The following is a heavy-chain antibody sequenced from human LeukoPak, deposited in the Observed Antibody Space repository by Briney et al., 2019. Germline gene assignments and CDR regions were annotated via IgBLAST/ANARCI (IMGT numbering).Heavy chain of an antibody. CDR2: INPYNGNT. CDR1: GYTFTTSG. D-gene: IGHD2-8*01. V-gene: IGHV1-18*01. CDR3: VRGLYGRFDS. Sequence: ASVKVSCKPSGYTFTTSGVGWVRQAPGQGLEWMGWINPYNGNTNSAQRFQGRVTMTTDPSTSTAYMELRSLRSDDTAMYYCVRGLYGRFDSWGQGTLVTVSS. J-gene: IGHJ5*01.